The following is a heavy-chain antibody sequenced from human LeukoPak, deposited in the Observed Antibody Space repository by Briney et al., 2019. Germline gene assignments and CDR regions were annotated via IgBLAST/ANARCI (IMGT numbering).Heavy chain of an antibody. Sequence: PSETLSLTCTVSGGSISSYYWSWIRQPPGKGLEWIGYIYYSGSTNYNPSLKSRVTISVDTSKNQFSLKLSSVTAADTAVYYCAREVVGRTLYLDYWGQGTLVTVSS. J-gene: IGHJ4*02. CDR2: IYYSGST. V-gene: IGHV4-59*01. CDR1: GGSISSYY. D-gene: IGHD2-2*01. CDR3: AREVVGRTLYLDY.